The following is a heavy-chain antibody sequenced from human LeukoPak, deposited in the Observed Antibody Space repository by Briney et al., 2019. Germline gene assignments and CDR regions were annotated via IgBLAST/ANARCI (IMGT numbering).Heavy chain of an antibody. CDR3: ARVSRSRPAFDI. CDR1: GFTFSSYT. V-gene: IGHV3-21*01. Sequence: PGGSLRLSCAVPGFTFSSYTMNWVRQAPGKGLEWVSSITDSSSSRYYADSVKGRFTISRDNAKNSLYLQMNSLRAEDTAVYYCARVSRSRPAFDIWGQGTMVTVSS. J-gene: IGHJ3*02. D-gene: IGHD2-2*01. CDR2: ITDSSSSR.